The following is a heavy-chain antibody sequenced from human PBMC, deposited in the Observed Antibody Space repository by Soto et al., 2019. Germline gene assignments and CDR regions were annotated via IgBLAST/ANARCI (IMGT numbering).Heavy chain of an antibody. Sequence: TSVKVSCTESGYTYTSYHMHWVRQAPGQGLEWMGVINPSGGTTTYAQRFQGRVTMTRDTSTSTVYMELSSLRSEDTAVYYCAREIVDQYFGMDVWGQGTTVTVSS. CDR1: GYTYTSYH. J-gene: IGHJ6*02. CDR2: INPSGGTT. CDR3: AREIVDQYFGMDV. D-gene: IGHD3-22*01. V-gene: IGHV1-46*01.